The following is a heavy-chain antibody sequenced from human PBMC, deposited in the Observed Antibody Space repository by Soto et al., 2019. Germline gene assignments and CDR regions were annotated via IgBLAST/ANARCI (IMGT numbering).Heavy chain of an antibody. CDR3: ARMIFGRSGEYYFDY. CDR2: IYWDDDR. Sequence: SGPTLVNPTQTLALTCTFSGFSLSTNGVGVGWIRQPPGKALEWLALIYWDDDRRYSPSLKSRLTFIKDTSKNQVDLIMTNMDPVDTATYYCARMIFGRSGEYYFDYWGQGILVTVSS. D-gene: IGHD3-3*01. V-gene: IGHV2-5*02. J-gene: IGHJ4*02. CDR1: GFSLSTNGVG.